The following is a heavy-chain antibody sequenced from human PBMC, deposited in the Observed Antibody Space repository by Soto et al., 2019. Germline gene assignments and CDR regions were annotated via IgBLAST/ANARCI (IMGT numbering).Heavy chain of an antibody. CDR1: GASVSGGHYY. D-gene: IGHD3-9*01. CDR2: VLDSGYT. V-gene: IGHV4-61*01. Sequence: SETLSLTCSVSGASVSGGHYYWTWLRQPPGKGLEWIGYVLDSGYTNYDSALRSRVPISIETSKNQFSLRLKSVTAADTAVYYCARDQYVYDILTGYGYYYGMDVWGQGTTVTVS. CDR3: ARDQYVYDILTGYGYYYGMDV. J-gene: IGHJ6*02.